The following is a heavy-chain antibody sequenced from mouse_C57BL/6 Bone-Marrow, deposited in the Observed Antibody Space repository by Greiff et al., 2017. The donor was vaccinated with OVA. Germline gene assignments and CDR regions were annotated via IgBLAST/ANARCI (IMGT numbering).Heavy chain of an antibody. V-gene: IGHV5-6*02. J-gene: IGHJ2*01. CDR1: GFTFSSYG. CDR3: ARRHYDYDANYFDD. CDR2: ISSGGSYT. Sequence: EVKLMESGGDLVKPGGSLKLSCAASGFTFSSYGMSWVRQTPDKRLEWVATISSGGSYTYYPDSVKGRFTISRDNAKNTLYLQMSSLKSEDTAMYDCARRHYDYDANYFDDGGQGTTLTVSS. D-gene: IGHD2-4*01.